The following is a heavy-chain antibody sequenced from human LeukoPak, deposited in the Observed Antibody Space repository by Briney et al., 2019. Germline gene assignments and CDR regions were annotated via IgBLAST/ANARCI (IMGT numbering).Heavy chain of an antibody. CDR3: ARDPVVTAIDFDS. CDR1: GFTFSSYS. D-gene: IGHD2-21*02. V-gene: IGHV3-21*01. J-gene: IGHJ4*02. CDR2: ISGSSTYI. Sequence: GGSLRLSCAASGFTFSSYSMNWVRQAPGKGLEWVSTISGSSTYIYYADSVKGRFTISRDNTKKSLYLRMNSLRVEDTAIYYCARDPVVTAIDFDSWGQGTLVTVSS.